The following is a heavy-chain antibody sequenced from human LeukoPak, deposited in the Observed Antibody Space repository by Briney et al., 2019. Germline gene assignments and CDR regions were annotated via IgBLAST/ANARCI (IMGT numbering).Heavy chain of an antibody. V-gene: IGHV3-33*01. J-gene: IGHJ4*02. CDR1: GFTFSSFG. CDR2: IWSDDRNK. D-gene: IGHD4-23*01. Sequence: PGGSLRLSCAASGFTFSSFGMHWVRQAPGKGLEWVALIWSDDRNKYYADSVKGQFTISGDNSKNTLYLQMNSLRAEDTAVYYCARDYGGDAGLDSWGQGTLVTVSS. CDR3: ARDYGGDAGLDS.